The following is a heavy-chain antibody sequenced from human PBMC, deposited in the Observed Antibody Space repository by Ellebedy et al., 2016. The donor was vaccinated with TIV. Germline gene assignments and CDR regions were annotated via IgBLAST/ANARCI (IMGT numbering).Heavy chain of an antibody. D-gene: IGHD5-24*01. CDR1: RYTFTSYA. CDR3: ARGGYNFHLPLMSRY. Sequence: AASVKVSCKASRYTFTSYAMHWVRQAPGQRLEWMGWINAGNGNTKYSQKFQSRVTITRDTSASTAYMELSSLRSEDTAVYYCARGGYNFHLPLMSRYWGQGTLVTVSS. V-gene: IGHV1-3*01. J-gene: IGHJ4*02. CDR2: INAGNGNT.